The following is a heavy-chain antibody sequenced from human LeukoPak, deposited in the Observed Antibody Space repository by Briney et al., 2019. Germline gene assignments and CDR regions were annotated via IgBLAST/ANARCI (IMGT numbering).Heavy chain of an antibody. CDR2: ISGSGGST. CDR1: GFTFSSYA. J-gene: IGHJ3*02. V-gene: IGHV3-23*01. Sequence: GGSLRLSCAASGFTFSSYAMSWVRQAPGKGLEWVSAISGSGGSTYYADSVKGRLTISRDNSKNTLYLQMNSLRAEDTAVYYCAKSLTGGDAFDIWGQGTMVTVSS. CDR3: AKSLTGGDAFDI. D-gene: IGHD1-14*01.